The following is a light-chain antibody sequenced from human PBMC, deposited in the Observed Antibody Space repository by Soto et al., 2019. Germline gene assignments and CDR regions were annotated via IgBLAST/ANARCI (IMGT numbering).Light chain of an antibody. CDR2: GAS. CDR1: QSVSSSY. J-gene: IGKJ1*01. Sequence: EIVLTQSPGTLSLSPGERATLSCRASQSVSSSYLAWYQQKPGQAPRLLIYGASSRATGIPDRFSGSGSGTDFTLTISRLEPEDLAVYYCQQYDRSAWTFGQGTKVDIK. CDR3: QQYDRSAWT. V-gene: IGKV3-20*01.